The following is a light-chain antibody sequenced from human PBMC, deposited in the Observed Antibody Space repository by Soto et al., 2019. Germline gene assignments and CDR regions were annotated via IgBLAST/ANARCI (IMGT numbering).Light chain of an antibody. CDR1: SSDVGGYNY. Sequence: QSALTQPASVSGSPGQSITISCTGTSSDVGGYNYVSWYQHHPGKAPKLMIYDVSHRPSGVSNHFSGSKSGNTASLTISGLQAEDEADYYCSSYTSSGTRIFGGGTKLTVL. V-gene: IGLV2-14*03. CDR2: DVS. J-gene: IGLJ2*01. CDR3: SSYTSSGTRI.